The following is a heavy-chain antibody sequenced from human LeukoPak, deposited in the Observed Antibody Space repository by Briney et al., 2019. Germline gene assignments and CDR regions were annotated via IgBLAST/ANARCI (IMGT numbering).Heavy chain of an antibody. D-gene: IGHD4-17*01. Sequence: PGRSLRLSCAASGFTLSSYGMHWVRQAPGKGLEWVAVVSYDGSNKYYADSVKGRFTISRDNSKNTLYLQMNSLRAEDTAVYYCAGQVTTDPAAFDYWGQGTLVTVSS. CDR2: VSYDGSNK. CDR1: GFTLSSYG. J-gene: IGHJ4*02. CDR3: AGQVTTDPAAFDY. V-gene: IGHV3-30*03.